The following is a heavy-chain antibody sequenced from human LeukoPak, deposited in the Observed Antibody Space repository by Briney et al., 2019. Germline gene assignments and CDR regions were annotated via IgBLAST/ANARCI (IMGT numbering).Heavy chain of an antibody. CDR2: INYSETT. CDR3: ARELRYDNSDSGAF. D-gene: IGHD3-22*01. V-gene: IGHV4-34*01. CDR1: GGSFSGYY. Sequence: PSETLSLTCAVYGGSFSGYYWTWIRQPPGKGLEWIGEINYSETTNYNPSLKGRVTISIDTSKNQFSLNLTSVTAADTAVYYCARELRYDNSDSGAFWGQGTVVTVSS. J-gene: IGHJ3*01.